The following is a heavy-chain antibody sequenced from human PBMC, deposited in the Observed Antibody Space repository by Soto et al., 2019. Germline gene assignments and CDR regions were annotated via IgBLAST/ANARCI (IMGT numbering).Heavy chain of an antibody. CDR1: GFTFSSYA. D-gene: IGHD1-7*01. CDR2: ISYDGSNK. V-gene: IGHV3-30-3*01. J-gene: IGHJ4*02. CDR3: KGYNWNYAEGGSRRDY. Sequence: GGSLRLSCAASGFTFSSYAMHWVRQAPGKGLEWVAVISYDGSNKYYADSVKDRFTISRDNSKNTLYLQMNSLRAEDTAVYYCKGYNWNYAEGGSRRDYWGQGTLVTVSS.